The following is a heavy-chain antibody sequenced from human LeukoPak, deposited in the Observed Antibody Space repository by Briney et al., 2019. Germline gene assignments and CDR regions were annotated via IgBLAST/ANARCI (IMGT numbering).Heavy chain of an antibody. Sequence: GGSLRLSCAASGFTCSSYAMSWVRQAPGKGLEWVSAISGSGGSTYYADSVKGRFTISRDNSKNTLYLQMNSLRAEDTAVYYCASDSSGYYFFDYWGQGTLVTVSS. CDR2: ISGSGGST. CDR3: ASDSSGYYFFDY. J-gene: IGHJ4*02. D-gene: IGHD3-22*01. V-gene: IGHV3-23*01. CDR1: GFTCSSYA.